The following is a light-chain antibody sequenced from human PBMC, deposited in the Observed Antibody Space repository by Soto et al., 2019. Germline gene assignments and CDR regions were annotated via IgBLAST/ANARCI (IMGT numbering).Light chain of an antibody. V-gene: IGLV2-14*03. CDR1: SSDVGGYKY. CDR3: SSYTSSSTRV. J-gene: IGLJ1*01. Sequence: QSALTQPASVSGSPGQSITISCTGTSSDVGGYKYVSWYQQHPGKAPKLMIYDIRNRPSGVPNRFSGSKSGNTASLTISGLQPEHEADYYCSSYTSSSTRVFGTGTKATV. CDR2: DIR.